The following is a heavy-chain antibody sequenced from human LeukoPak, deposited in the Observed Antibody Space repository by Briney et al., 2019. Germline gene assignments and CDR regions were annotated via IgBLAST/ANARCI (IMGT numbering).Heavy chain of an antibody. V-gene: IGHV4-34*09. CDR2: INHSGST. J-gene: IGHJ6*02. CDR1: GGSFSGYY. D-gene: IGHD4-11*01. Sequence: ASETLSLTCAVYGGSFSGYYWSWIRQPPGKGLEWIGEINHSGSTNYNPSLKSRVTISVDTSKNQFSLKLSSVTAADTAVYYCARTTVTGGYYYGMDVWGQGTTVTVSS. CDR3: ARTTVTGGYYYGMDV.